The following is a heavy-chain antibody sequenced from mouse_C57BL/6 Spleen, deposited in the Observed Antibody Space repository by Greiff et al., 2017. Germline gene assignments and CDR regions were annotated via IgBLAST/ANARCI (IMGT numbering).Heavy chain of an antibody. D-gene: IGHD1-1*01. CDR3: ARCSSFCYYFDY. V-gene: IGHV1-47*01. Sequence: VQLQQSGPELVKPGASVKMSCKASGYAFTTYSIEWMKQKHGKSLEWIGHFHPYNGDTNYNEKFKGKATLTVEKSSTTVYLELSRLTSDDSAVYSCARCSSFCYYFDYWGQGTTLTVSS. CDR1: GYAFTTYS. J-gene: IGHJ2*01. CDR2: FHPYNGDT.